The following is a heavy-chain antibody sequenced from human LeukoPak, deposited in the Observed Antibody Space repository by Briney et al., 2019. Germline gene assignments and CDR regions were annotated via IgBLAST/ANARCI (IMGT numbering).Heavy chain of an antibody. J-gene: IGHJ4*02. Sequence: PGGSLRVSCAASGFTFSSYNMHWVRQAPGNGLEWVALISYDGSNQLYADSVRGRFTISRDNSKNTLQLQLNSLRVEDTAVYYCARIDILTGYAAVGDCWGQGALVTVSS. CDR2: ISYDGSNQ. CDR1: GFTFSSYN. D-gene: IGHD3-9*01. CDR3: ARIDILTGYAAVGDC. V-gene: IGHV3-30-3*01.